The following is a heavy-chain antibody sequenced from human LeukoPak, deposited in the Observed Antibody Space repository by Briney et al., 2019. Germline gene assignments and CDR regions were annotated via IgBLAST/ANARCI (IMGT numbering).Heavy chain of an antibody. CDR1: GFTFDEYA. Sequence: GGSLRLSCAASGFTFDEYAMHWVRQVPGKGLEWVAGISWKSGTAVYADSVKGRFTISRDNAKNSLYVQMNSLRVEDTAVYYCVKDRGGGKADRYYYGRDVWGQGTTVIVAS. CDR2: ISWKSGTA. CDR3: VKDRGGGKADRYYYGRDV. D-gene: IGHD6-13*01. J-gene: IGHJ6*02. V-gene: IGHV3-9*01.